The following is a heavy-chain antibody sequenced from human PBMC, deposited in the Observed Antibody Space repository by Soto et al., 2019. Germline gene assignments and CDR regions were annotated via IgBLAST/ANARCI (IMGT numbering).Heavy chain of an antibody. Sequence: GGSLRLSCAASGFTFSHYTMHWVRQAPGKGLEWLTLISYDGNNEFYADSVKGRFTISRDNSKNTLYLQMNSLRAEDTAVYYCAKGTYYYGSAPYYFDYWGQGTLVTVSS. CDR1: GFTFSHYT. CDR2: ISYDGNNE. V-gene: IGHV3-30-3*01. J-gene: IGHJ4*02. D-gene: IGHD3-10*01. CDR3: AKGTYYYGSAPYYFDY.